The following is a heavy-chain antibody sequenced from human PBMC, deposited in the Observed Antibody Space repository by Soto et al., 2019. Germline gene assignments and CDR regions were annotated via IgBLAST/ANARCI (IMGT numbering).Heavy chain of an antibody. Sequence: PGESMKVSCKGSGYSFTSYWSGWVRQMPGKGLEWMGIIYPGDSDTRYSPSFQGQVTISADKSISTAYLQWSSLKASDTAMYYCARPSTMVRDYYYYGMDVWGQGTTVTVSS. V-gene: IGHV5-51*01. CDR1: GYSFTSYW. CDR3: ARPSTMVRDYYYYGMDV. CDR2: IYPGDSDT. J-gene: IGHJ6*02. D-gene: IGHD3-10*01.